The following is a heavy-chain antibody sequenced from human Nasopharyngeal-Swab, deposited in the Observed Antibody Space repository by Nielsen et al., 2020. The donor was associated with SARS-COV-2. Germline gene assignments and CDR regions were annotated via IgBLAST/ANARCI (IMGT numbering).Heavy chain of an antibody. CDR1: GASVTSYY. V-gene: IGHV4-38-2*01. J-gene: IGHJ5*02. D-gene: IGHD3-10*01. CDR3: ARHLSDVDSPMVPWFDP. Sequence: SETLSLTCAISGASVTSYYWGWIRQPPGEGLEWIGSMYHSGHTYHNLSLKSRVTISVDTSKNQVSLNLTSVTAADTAVYYCARHLSDVDSPMVPWFDPWGQGTLVTVSS. CDR2: MYHSGHT.